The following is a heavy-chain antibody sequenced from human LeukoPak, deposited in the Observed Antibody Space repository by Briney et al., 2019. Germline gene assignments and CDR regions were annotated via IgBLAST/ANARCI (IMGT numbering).Heavy chain of an antibody. Sequence: PGGSLRLSCAASGFTFDDYAMHWVRQAPGKGLEWVSGISWNSDSIGYADSVKGRFTISRDNAKNSLYLQMNSLRAENTALYYCGKDRTYSGSHCCLDSWGQGTLVTVSS. V-gene: IGHV3-9*01. CDR3: GKDRTYSGSHCCLDS. D-gene: IGHD1-26*01. CDR2: ISWNSDSI. CDR1: GFTFDDYA. J-gene: IGHJ4*02.